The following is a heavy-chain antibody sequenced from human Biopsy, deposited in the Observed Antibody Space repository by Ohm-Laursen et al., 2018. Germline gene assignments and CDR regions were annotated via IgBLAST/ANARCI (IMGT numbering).Heavy chain of an antibody. CDR3: VKQWGGYNFDS. Sequence: SLRPSCTAPGFTFYNFALNWVPQGPGKGVGWVAHIDVSDYNTYYADSVRGRFTISRDNSKQMVHLEINSLTADDTAVYYCVKQWGGYNFDSWGQGTLVTVSS. V-gene: IGHV3-23*01. CDR2: IDVSDYNT. D-gene: IGHD1-14*01. J-gene: IGHJ5*01. CDR1: GFTFYNFA.